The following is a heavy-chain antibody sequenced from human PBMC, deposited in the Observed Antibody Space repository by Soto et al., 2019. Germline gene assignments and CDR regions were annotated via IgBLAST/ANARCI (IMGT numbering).Heavy chain of an antibody. D-gene: IGHD2-21*01. CDR1: GYTFIHYY. CDR2: INPNGGST. J-gene: IGHJ4*02. Sequence: QVQLVQSGAEVKKPGASVKISCKASGYTFIHYYIHWVRQAPGQGLEWMAIINPNGGSTNYAQKCQGRVTVTSDTSTTTVPMELNSLESDDTALYFCARSLLQGDFWGQGTLVTVSS. CDR3: ARSLLQGDF. V-gene: IGHV1-46*01.